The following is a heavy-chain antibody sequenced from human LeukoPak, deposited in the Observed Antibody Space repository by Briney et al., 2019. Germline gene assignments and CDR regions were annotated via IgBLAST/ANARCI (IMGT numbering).Heavy chain of an antibody. D-gene: IGHD3-22*01. Sequence: GGSLRLSSAVSGFTFSNAWMNWVRQAPGKGVEWVVRIVRRSDGGTTDYAAPVKGRFSISSADSKNTVYLQMTSLKSEDTAVYYCTTLNMMAVHFDFWGQGTLVTVSS. J-gene: IGHJ4*02. CDR3: TTLNMMAVHFDF. CDR1: GFTFSNAW. CDR2: IVRRSDGGTT. V-gene: IGHV3-15*04.